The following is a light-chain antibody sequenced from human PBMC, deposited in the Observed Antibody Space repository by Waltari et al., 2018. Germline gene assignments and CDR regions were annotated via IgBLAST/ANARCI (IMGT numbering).Light chain of an antibody. CDR2: AAS. Sequence: DIQMTQSPSSVSASVGDRVTITCRASQGISTWLAWYPQKPGKAPKLLIYAASTLQSGVPSRFSGSGSGTDFTLTISGLQPEDCATYFCQQGNSFPPTFGQGTRVEV. V-gene: IGKV1-12*01. CDR1: QGISTW. J-gene: IGKJ1*01. CDR3: QQGNSFPPT.